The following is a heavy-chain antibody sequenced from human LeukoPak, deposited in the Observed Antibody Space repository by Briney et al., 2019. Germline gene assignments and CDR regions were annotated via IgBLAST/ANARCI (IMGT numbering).Heavy chain of an antibody. CDR3: AKVDYWSPENYLDS. J-gene: IGHJ4*02. CDR2: ITYGADT. Sequence: GGSLRLSCAASGFPFGSYAMTWVRQAPGKGLESVSVITYGADTYYADSVKGRFTISRDNSQNTVHLQMDNLRADDTAVYYCAKVDYWSPENYLDSWGQGTLVTVSS. V-gene: IGHV3-23*01. D-gene: IGHD1-1*01. CDR1: GFPFGSYA.